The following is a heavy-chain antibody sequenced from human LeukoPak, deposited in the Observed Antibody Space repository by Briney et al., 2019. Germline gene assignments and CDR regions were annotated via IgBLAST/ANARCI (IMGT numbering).Heavy chain of an antibody. CDR3: ARVGRYCSSTSCYTGYYYGMDV. J-gene: IGHJ6*02. V-gene: IGHV3-30-3*01. CDR2: ISYDGSNK. D-gene: IGHD2-2*02. CDR1: GFTFSSYA. Sequence: GGSLRLSCAASGFTFSSYAMHWVRQAPGKGLEWVAVISYDGSNKYYADSVKGRFTISRDNSKNTLYLPMNSLRAEDTAVYYCARVGRYCSSTSCYTGYYYGMDVWGQGTTVTVSS.